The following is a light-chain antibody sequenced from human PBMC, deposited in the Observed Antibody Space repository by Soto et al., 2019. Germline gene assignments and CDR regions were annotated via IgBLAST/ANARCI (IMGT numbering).Light chain of an antibody. J-gene: IGKJ3*01. Sequence: IVLTQSPGTMSLSPGERATLSCRASQSVSVNSLAWYQQKGGQPPRLLIYAASTRATGVPDRFSGTGSGTDFALTISRLETDDSAVYYCQQYGSSPFTFGPGTKVEIK. CDR1: QSVSVNS. V-gene: IGKV3-20*01. CDR3: QQYGSSPFT. CDR2: AAS.